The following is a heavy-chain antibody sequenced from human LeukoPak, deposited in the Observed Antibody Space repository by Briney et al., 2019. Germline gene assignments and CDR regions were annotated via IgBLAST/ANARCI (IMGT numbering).Heavy chain of an antibody. CDR3: ASEACRFDY. J-gene: IGHJ4*02. CDR2: ICGVGDAA. Sequence: GGSLRLSCAASGFTFTTYGMSWVRQAPGKGLEWVSVICGVGDAAYYADSVKGRFTISRENSKNTVSLQMNSLRAEDTATYYCASEACRFDYWGQGTLVSASS. V-gene: IGHV3-23*01. CDR1: GFTFTTYG.